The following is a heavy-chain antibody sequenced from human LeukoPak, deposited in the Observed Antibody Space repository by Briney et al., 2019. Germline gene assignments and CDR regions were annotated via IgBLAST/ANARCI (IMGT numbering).Heavy chain of an antibody. D-gene: IGHD6-19*01. CDR2: LYNGGGA. V-gene: IGHV3-53*01. Sequence: GGFLRLSCAASGFTVSSNSMTWVRRARGKGLEWVSILYNGGGANYADSVKGRFTISRDNSRNTLFLQMNILRAEDTAVYYCARRDTTGWYHHFDYWGQGTLVTVSS. J-gene: IGHJ4*02. CDR1: GFTVSSNS. CDR3: ARRDTTGWYHHFDY.